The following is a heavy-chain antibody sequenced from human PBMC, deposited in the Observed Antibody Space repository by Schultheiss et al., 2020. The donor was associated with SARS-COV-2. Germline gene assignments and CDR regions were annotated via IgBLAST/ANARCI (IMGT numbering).Heavy chain of an antibody. J-gene: IGHJ4*02. CDR2: ISSSGSTI. CDR3: ARVPVSGSYPDY. V-gene: IGHV3-11*04. D-gene: IGHD1-26*01. CDR1: GFTVSSNY. Sequence: GESLKISCAASGFTVSSNYMSWVRQAPGKGLEWVSYISSSGSTIYYADSVKGRFTISRDNAKNSLYLQMNSLRAEDTAVYYCARVPVSGSYPDYWGQGTLVTVSS.